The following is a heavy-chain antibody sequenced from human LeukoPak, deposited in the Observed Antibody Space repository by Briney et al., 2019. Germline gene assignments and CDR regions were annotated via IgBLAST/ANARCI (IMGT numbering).Heavy chain of an antibody. CDR1: GFTFSSYC. J-gene: IGHJ5*02. Sequence: GRSLRLSCAASGFTFSSYCMSWVRQAPGKGLEWVAVIWDDGSNKYYADSVKGRFTISRDNSKNTLYLQMTSLRDEDTAVYYCARGPGYWGGDCWGNNWFDPWGQGTLVTVSS. CDR2: IWDDGSNK. CDR3: ARGPGYWGGDCWGNNWFDP. V-gene: IGHV3-33*08. D-gene: IGHD2-21*02.